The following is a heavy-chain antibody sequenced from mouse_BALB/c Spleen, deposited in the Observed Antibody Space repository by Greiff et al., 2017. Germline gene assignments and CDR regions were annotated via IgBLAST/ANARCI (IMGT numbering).Heavy chain of an antibody. J-gene: IGHJ2*01. CDR1: GFTFTDYY. CDR2: IRNKANGYTT. D-gene: IGHD2-14*01. CDR3: AREDYRYFDY. Sequence: EVNVVESGGGLVQPGGSLRLSCATSGFTFTDYYMSWVRQPPGKALEWLGFIRNKANGYTTEYSASVKGRFTISRDNSQSILYLQMNTLRAEDSATYYCAREDYRYFDYWGQGTTLTVSS. V-gene: IGHV7-3*02.